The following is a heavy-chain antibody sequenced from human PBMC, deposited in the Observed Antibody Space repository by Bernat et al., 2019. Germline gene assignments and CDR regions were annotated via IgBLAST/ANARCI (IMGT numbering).Heavy chain of an antibody. D-gene: IGHD2-15*01. CDR1: GFTFSSYS. Sequence: EVQLVESGGGLVKPGGSLRLSCAASGFTFSSYSMNWVRQAPGKGLEWVSSICSSSYIDYADSVKARFTISRDNDKNSLYLQMNSRRAVDTAVYSCARVMRLYCSGGSCYCRRYYYYGMDVWGQGTTVTVSS. CDR3: ARVMRLYCSGGSCYCRRYYYYGMDV. CDR2: ICSSSYI. J-gene: IGHJ6*02. V-gene: IGHV3-21*01.